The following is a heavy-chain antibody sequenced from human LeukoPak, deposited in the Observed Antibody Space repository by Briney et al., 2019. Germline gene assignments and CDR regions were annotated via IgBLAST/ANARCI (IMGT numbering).Heavy chain of an antibody. CDR2: ISYDGSNK. V-gene: IGHV3-30*04. D-gene: IGHD6-19*01. CDR3: ARDPSSGWYLKGWFDP. J-gene: IGHJ5*02. Sequence: GRSLRLSCAASGFTFSNYAMHWVRQAPGKGLEWVAVISYDGSNKYYADSVKGRFTISRDNSKNTLYLQMNSLRAEDTAVYYCARDPSSGWYLKGWFDPWGQGTLVTVSS. CDR1: GFTFSNYA.